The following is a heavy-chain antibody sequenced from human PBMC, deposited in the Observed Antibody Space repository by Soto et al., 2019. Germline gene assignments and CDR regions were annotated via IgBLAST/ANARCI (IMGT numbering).Heavy chain of an antibody. CDR2: VIPIFGTA. CDR1: GGTFSSYA. D-gene: IGHD6-19*01. Sequence: QVQLVQSGAEVKKPGSSVKVSCKASGGTFSSYAISWVRQAPGQGLEWMGGVIPIFGTANYAQKVQGRVTITADESNSTAYIELSSLRCDDTGVYYCASGQWLVLFDYWGQGTLVTVSS. V-gene: IGHV1-69*01. J-gene: IGHJ4*02. CDR3: ASGQWLVLFDY.